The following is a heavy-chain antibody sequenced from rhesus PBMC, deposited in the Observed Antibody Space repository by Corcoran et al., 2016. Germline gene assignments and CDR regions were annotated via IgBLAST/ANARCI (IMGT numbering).Heavy chain of an antibody. J-gene: IGHJ6*01. CDR1: GASISSNW. D-gene: IGHD4-35*01. CDR3: ARDRSYGNSYGLDS. Sequence: QVQLRESGPGLVKPSETLSLTCTVSGASISSNWWSWFRKPPGKGLEWMWEIVGNSDSTNYHPSLKSRVTVSKDASKNQCFLKLNSVTAADTAVYYCARDRSYGNSYGLDSWGQGVVVTVSS. V-gene: IGHV4-80*01. CDR2: IVGNSDST.